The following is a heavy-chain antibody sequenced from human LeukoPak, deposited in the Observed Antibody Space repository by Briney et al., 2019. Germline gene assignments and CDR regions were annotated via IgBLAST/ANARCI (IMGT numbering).Heavy chain of an antibody. Sequence: SETLSLTCTVSGGSISIYYWNWIRQPAGKGLEWIGRIFTSGITNYNPSLKSRVTKSVDTSKNQFSLNLSSVIAADTAIYYCARETSGTYHNPLGYMDVWGKGTTVTVSS. CDR1: GGSISIYY. D-gene: IGHD3-10*01. V-gene: IGHV4-4*07. J-gene: IGHJ6*03. CDR3: ARETSGTYHNPLGYMDV. CDR2: IFTSGIT.